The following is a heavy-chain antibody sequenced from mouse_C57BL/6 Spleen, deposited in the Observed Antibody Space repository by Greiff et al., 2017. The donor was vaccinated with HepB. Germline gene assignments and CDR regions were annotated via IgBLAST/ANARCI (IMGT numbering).Heavy chain of an antibody. D-gene: IGHD2-3*01. J-gene: IGHJ4*01. CDR1: GYTFTDYE. CDR2: IDPETGGT. CDR3: TRWLLGAMDY. V-gene: IGHV1-15*01. Sequence: QVHVKQSGAELVRPGASVTLSCKASGYTFTDYEMHWVKQTPVHGLEWIGAIDPETGGTAYNQKFKGKAILTADKSSSTAYMELRSLTSEDSAVYYCTRWLLGAMDYWGQGTSVTVSS.